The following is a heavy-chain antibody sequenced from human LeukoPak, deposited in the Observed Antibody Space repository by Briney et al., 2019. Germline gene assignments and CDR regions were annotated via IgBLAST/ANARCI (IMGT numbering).Heavy chain of an antibody. CDR2: IASDGSHT. J-gene: IGHJ3*02. D-gene: IGHD2-21*02. CDR1: GFTFSNYF. V-gene: IGHV3-30*04. Sequence: PGGSLRLSCAASGFTFSNYFMHWVRQAPGKGLEWVADIASDGSHTFYVESVKGRFTISRDNSKNTLYLQMNSLRVEDTAVYFCARERQDTVIHSGAFDIWGQGTMVTVSS. CDR3: ARERQDTVIHSGAFDI.